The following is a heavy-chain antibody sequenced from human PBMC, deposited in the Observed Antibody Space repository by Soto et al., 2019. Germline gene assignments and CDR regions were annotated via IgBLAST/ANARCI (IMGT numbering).Heavy chain of an antibody. V-gene: IGHV3-30*18. J-gene: IGHJ4*02. CDR3: AKDPYLRFLQWANRPYYFDS. Sequence: QVQLVESGGGVVQPGRSLRLSCTASGFTFTSYGMHWVRQAPGKGLEWVAIISYDGSTKYYADSVKGRFTISRDDSKNTVYLQMNSLRAEDTAVYFCAKDPYLRFLQWANRPYYFDSWGQGTLVSVSS. CDR2: ISYDGSTK. CDR1: GFTFTSYG. D-gene: IGHD3-3*01.